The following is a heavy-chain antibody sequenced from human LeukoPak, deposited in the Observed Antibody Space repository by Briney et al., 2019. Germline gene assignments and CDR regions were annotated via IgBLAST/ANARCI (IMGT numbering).Heavy chain of an antibody. CDR1: GFTFSSYS. D-gene: IGHD3-10*01. V-gene: IGHV3-48*01. CDR3: AKAYGSGNNYYYYMDV. CDR2: ISTSSGNT. Sequence: GGSLRLSCAASGFTFSSYSMNWVRQAPGKGLEWVSHISTSSGNTYYADSVKGRFTISRDNAKNSLHLQMNSLRAEDTAVYYCAKAYGSGNNYYYYMDVWGKGTTVTVSS. J-gene: IGHJ6*03.